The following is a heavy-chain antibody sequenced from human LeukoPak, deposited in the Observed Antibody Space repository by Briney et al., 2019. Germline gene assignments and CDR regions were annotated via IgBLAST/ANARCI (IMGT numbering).Heavy chain of an antibody. CDR3: AKNYYDRRGPYSWVFDY. CDR2: FFSGGGAA. J-gene: IGHJ4*02. V-gene: IGHV3-23*01. CDR1: GFTFCDYA. Sequence: VLPGGALRLSCPVSGFTFCDYAMTWVRQAPGEGLGGGSSFFSGGGAALYADSVRGRFTIFRDDSKSTLFLQMHSLRAEDTAIYYCAKNYYDRRGPYSWVFDYWGQGTLVTVSS. D-gene: IGHD3-22*01.